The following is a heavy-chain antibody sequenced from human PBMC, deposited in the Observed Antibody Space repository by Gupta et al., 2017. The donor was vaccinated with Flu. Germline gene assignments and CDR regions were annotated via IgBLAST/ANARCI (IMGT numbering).Heavy chain of an antibody. CDR3: ARGPNLDT. CDR2: INSGGGT. J-gene: IGHJ3*02. CDR1: GFTVSANY. Sequence: EEQLVDSGGGLVQPGGSLRLSCAASGFTVSANYISWVRQAPGKGLEWVSLINSGGGTSYEGSVKGRFTISRENSKNTVFLQMNNLGPEDTAMYYCARGPNLDTWGQGTMVTVSS. V-gene: IGHV3-53*04.